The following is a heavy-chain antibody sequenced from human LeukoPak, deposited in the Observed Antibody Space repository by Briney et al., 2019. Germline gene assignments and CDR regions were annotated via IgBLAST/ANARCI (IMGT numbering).Heavy chain of an antibody. V-gene: IGHV1-18*01. CDR1: GYTFTDHH. CDR2: IGPHGGRA. Sequence: ASMKVSCKASGYTFTDHHIVWVRQPPGQGLEWLGGIGPHGGRATYSQTIQGRVTMTADTATSKVYMELKSVTTDDTAVYYCPGNKVGLHYCGQGVLVTVSS. J-gene: IGHJ4*02. CDR3: PGNKVGLHY. D-gene: IGHD1/OR15-1a*01.